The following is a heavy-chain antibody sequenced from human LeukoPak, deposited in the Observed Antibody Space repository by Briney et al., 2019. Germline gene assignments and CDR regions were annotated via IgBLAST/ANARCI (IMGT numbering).Heavy chain of an antibody. CDR2: ISGNGSGGST. D-gene: IGHD6-13*01. Sequence: PGGSLRLSCAASGFIFSSYGMTWVRQAPGKGLEWVSAISGNGSGGSTYYADSVKGRFTISRDNSKNTLYLQMNSLRAEDTAVYYCAKEGQQLVFPPGYWGQGTLVNVSS. CDR3: AKEGQQLVFPPGY. J-gene: IGHJ4*02. CDR1: GFIFSSYG. V-gene: IGHV3-23*01.